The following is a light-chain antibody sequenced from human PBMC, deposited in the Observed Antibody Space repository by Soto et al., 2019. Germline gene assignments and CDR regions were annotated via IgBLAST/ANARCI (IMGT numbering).Light chain of an antibody. J-gene: IGKJ4*01. V-gene: IGKV3-11*01. Sequence: EIVLTQSPATLSLSPGERATLSCRASQSVSSYLAWYQQKPGQAPRLLIYDASNRATGIPARFSGSGSGTDFPLPISSLEPEDFAVYYCQQRSNWPGGLTFGGGTKVEIK. CDR3: QQRSNWPGGLT. CDR2: DAS. CDR1: QSVSSY.